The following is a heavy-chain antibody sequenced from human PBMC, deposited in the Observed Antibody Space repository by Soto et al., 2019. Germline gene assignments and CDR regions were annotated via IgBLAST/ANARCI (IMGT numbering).Heavy chain of an antibody. CDR3: ARVPSSSYHYFDY. Sequence: ASVKVSCKASGYTFTTYGITWVRQAPGQGLEWMGWISTDSGNTNYAQKLQGRITMTTDTSTSTGYMELRSLTSDDTAVYYCARVPSSSYHYFDYWGQGTLVTVSS. V-gene: IGHV1-18*01. CDR2: ISTDSGNT. D-gene: IGHD2-2*01. J-gene: IGHJ4*02. CDR1: GYTFTTYG.